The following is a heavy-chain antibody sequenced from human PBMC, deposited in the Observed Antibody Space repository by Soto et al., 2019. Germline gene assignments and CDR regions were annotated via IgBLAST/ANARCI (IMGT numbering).Heavy chain of an antibody. Sequence: SETLSLTCTVSGGSISSHYWSWIRQPPGNGLDWIGYIYYSGSTNYNPSLKSRVTISVDTSKNQFSLKLSSVTAADTAVYYCARDLDGSDAFDIWGQGTMVTVSS. J-gene: IGHJ3*02. CDR3: ARDLDGSDAFDI. V-gene: IGHV4-59*11. D-gene: IGHD6-25*01. CDR1: GGSISSHY. CDR2: IYYSGST.